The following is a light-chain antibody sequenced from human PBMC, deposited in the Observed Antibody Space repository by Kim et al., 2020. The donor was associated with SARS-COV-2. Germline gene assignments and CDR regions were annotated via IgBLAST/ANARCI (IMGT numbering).Light chain of an antibody. CDR1: QSVSSY. J-gene: IGKJ1*01. Sequence: EIVLTQSPATLSLSPGERATLSCRASQSVSSYLAVYQQKPGQAPRLLIYDASNRATGIPARFSGSGSGTDFTLTISSLEPEDFAVYYCQQRSNWPPWTFGQGTKVDIK. CDR2: DAS. V-gene: IGKV3-11*01. CDR3: QQRSNWPPWT.